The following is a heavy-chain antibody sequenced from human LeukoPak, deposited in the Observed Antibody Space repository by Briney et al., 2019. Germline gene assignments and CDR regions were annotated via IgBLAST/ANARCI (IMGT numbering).Heavy chain of an antibody. Sequence: ASVKVSCKTSGNTFTNYDINWLRQATGQGLEWMGWMNPNTGNADSAQKFQGRVTMTRNISISTAYMELSSLRFEDTAVYYCARRTGGDCGGAFDIWGQGTMVTVSS. CDR1: GNTFTNYD. CDR3: ARRTGGDCGGAFDI. V-gene: IGHV1-8*01. J-gene: IGHJ3*02. CDR2: MNPNTGNA. D-gene: IGHD2-21*02.